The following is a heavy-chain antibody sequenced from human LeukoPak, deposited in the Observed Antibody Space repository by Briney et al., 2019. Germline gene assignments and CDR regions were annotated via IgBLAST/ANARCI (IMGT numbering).Heavy chain of an antibody. J-gene: IGHJ6*03. V-gene: IGHV4-59*01. CDR3: ARTTEGGYTYGYFYYYYMDV. Sequence: SETLSLTCTVSGGSMSSYYWSWIRQSPGKGLEWIGYIYYSGSTNYNPSLKSRVTISVDTSKNQFSLKLSSVTAADTAVYYCARTTEGGYTYGYFYYYYMDVWGKGTTVTISS. CDR2: IYYSGST. D-gene: IGHD5-18*01. CDR1: GGSMSSYY.